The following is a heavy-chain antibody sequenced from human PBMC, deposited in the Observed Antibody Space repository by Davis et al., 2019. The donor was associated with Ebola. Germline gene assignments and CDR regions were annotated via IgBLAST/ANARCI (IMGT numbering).Heavy chain of an antibody. D-gene: IGHD3-10*01. CDR2: ISSSSNYI. J-gene: IGHJ6*04. CDR3: ARRAGFHFYYGMDV. V-gene: IGHV3-21*01. Sequence: GESLKISCAASGFTFSSYAMNWVRQAPGKGLEWVSFISSSSNYIYYAESVKGRFTISRDNAKNSLTLQMNSLGAEDTAVYYCARRAGFHFYYGMDVWGKGTTVIVSS. CDR1: GFTFSSYA.